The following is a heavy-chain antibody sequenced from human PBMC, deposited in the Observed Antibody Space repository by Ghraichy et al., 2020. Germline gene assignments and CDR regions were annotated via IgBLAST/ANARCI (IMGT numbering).Heavy chain of an antibody. CDR3: AREVTDCSGGRCVDYFDY. J-gene: IGHJ4*02. D-gene: IGHD2-15*01. V-gene: IGHV4-61*01. Sequence: SETLSLTCNVSGGSVTRGSYYWSWIRQPPGKGLEWIGYISNSGSTTYSPSLKSRITISADTSKNQFSLMLRSVTAADTAVYYCAREVTDCSGGRCVDYFDYWGQGTLVTVSS. CDR2: ISNSGST. CDR1: GGSVTRGSYY.